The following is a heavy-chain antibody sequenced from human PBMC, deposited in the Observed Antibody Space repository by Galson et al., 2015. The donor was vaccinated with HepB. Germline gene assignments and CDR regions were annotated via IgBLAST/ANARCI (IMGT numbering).Heavy chain of an antibody. Sequence: SLRLSCAASGFTFSSYAMHWVRQAPGKGLEWVAVISYDGSNKYYADSVKGRFTISRDNSKNTLYLQMNSLRAEDTAVYYCASEFGTTVSQVDYWGQGTLVTVSS. CDR3: ASEFGTTVSQVDY. D-gene: IGHD4-11*01. CDR1: GFTFSSYA. J-gene: IGHJ4*02. CDR2: ISYDGSNK. V-gene: IGHV3-30-3*01.